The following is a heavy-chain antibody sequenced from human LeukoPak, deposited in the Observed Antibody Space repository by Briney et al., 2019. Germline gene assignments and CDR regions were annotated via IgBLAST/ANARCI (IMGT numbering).Heavy chain of an antibody. CDR2: ISGSGGST. D-gene: IGHD4-17*01. CDR1: GFTFSSYA. V-gene: IGHV3-23*01. CDR3: ANGGLGVTTWTDY. Sequence: GGSLRLSCAASGFTFSSYAMSWVRQAPGKGLEWVSAISGSGGSTYYADSVKGRFTISRDNSKNTLYLQMNSLRAEDTAVYYCANGGLGVTTWTDYWGQGTLVTVSS. J-gene: IGHJ4*02.